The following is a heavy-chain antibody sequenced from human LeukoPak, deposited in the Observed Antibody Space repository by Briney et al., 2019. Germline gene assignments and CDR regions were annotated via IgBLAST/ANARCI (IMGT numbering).Heavy chain of an antibody. V-gene: IGHV3-23*01. Sequence: PGGSLRLSCAASGFTFSVHAINWVRQAPGKGPEWVSSIGGGDDDRYYADFVKGRFTVTRDNSNNMVYLQLNSLRAEDTALYYCAKDAIPWNSVWDYFDSWGQGTLVTVSS. CDR1: GFTFSVHA. D-gene: IGHD1-1*01. CDR3: AKDAIPWNSVWDYFDS. J-gene: IGHJ4*02. CDR2: IGGGDDDR.